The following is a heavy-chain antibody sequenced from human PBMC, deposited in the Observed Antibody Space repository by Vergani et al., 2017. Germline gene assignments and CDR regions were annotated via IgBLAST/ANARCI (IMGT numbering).Heavy chain of an antibody. Sequence: VQLVESGGGVVQPGRSLRLSCAASGFSFSSSGMHWVRQAPGKGLEWVSAISGSGGSTYYADSVKGRFTISRDNSKNTLYLQMNSLRAEDTAVYYCARDPGYYDFWSGYYTDYYYYYMDVWGKGTTVTVSS. D-gene: IGHD3-3*01. CDR3: ARDPGYYDFWSGYYTDYYYYYMDV. CDR1: GFSFSSSG. CDR2: ISGSGGST. J-gene: IGHJ6*03. V-gene: IGHV3-23*04.